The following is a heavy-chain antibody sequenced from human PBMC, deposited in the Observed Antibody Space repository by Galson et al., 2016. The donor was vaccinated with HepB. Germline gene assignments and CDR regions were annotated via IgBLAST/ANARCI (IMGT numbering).Heavy chain of an antibody. J-gene: IGHJ6*02. CDR1: GFTVSSNY. V-gene: IGHV3-66*01. CDR2: IYGGGTT. CDR3: ARGYGMDV. Sequence: SLRLSCAASGFTVSSNYMSWVRQAPGKGLEWVSVIYGGGTTYYADSVKDTFTISRDNSKNTVHLQMTSLRVEDTAVYYCARGYGMDVCGQGTTVTVSS.